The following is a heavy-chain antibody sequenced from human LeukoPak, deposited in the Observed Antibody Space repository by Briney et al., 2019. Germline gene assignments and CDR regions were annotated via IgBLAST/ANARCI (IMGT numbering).Heavy chain of an antibody. D-gene: IGHD4-11*01. J-gene: IGHJ4*02. CDR2: MNPNSGNT. CDR1: GYIFTGYD. Sequence: ASVKVSCKASGYIFTGYDINWVRQATGQGLEWMGWMNPNSGNTGYAQKFQGRVTMTRNTSISTAYMELSSLRSEDTAVYYCARGLQTTGEFDYWGQGTLVTVSS. V-gene: IGHV1-8*01. CDR3: ARGLQTTGEFDY.